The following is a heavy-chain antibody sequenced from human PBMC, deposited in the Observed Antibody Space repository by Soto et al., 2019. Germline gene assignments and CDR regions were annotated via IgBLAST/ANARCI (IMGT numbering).Heavy chain of an antibody. CDR2: ITGSGGST. Sequence: QTGGSLRLSCAASGFTFSNYAMTWVRQAPGKGLEWVSHITGSGGSTYYADSVKGRFTISRDNSKNTLYLQMNSLRAEDTAEYYCAAYRHRINFYGMDVWGQGTSVTVSS. J-gene: IGHJ6*02. D-gene: IGHD2-15*01. CDR1: GFTFSNYA. CDR3: AAYRHRINFYGMDV. V-gene: IGHV3-23*01.